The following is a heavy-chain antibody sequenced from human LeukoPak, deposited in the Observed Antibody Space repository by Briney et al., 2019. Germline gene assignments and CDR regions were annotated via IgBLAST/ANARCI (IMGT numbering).Heavy chain of an antibody. D-gene: IGHD5-18*01. CDR2: INHSGST. V-gene: IGHV4-34*01. CDR1: GGSFSGYY. CDR3: ARHLGNRGYSYAKRYYFDY. J-gene: IGHJ4*02. Sequence: PSETLSLTCAVYGGSFSGYYWSWIRQPPGKGLEWIGEINHSGSTNYNPSLKSRVTISVDTSKNQFSLKLSSVTAVDTAVYYCARHLGNRGYSYAKRYYFDYWGQGTLVTVSS.